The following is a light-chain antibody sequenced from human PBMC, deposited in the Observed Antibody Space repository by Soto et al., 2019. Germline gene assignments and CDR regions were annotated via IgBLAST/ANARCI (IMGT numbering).Light chain of an antibody. CDR3: SSYAGSNDRWV. V-gene: IGLV2-8*01. CDR1: SSDIGAYNY. J-gene: IGLJ3*02. CDR2: EVS. Sequence: QSALTQPPSASGSPGQSVTISCTGTSSDIGAYNYVSWYQQHPGKAPKLMIHEVSKRPSGVPDRFSGSKSGNTASLTVSGLPAEDEADYYCSSYAGSNDRWVFGGGTKLTVL.